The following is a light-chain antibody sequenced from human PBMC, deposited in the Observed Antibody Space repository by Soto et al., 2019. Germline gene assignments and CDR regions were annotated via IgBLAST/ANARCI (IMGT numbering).Light chain of an antibody. J-gene: IGKJ2*01. CDR1: QTVSSSY. Sequence: EIVLTQSPGTLSLSPGERATLSCRASQTVSSSYLAWYQQKPGQAPRLLIYGASKRATGIPDRFSGSGSGTDFTLTISGLEPADFAVYSCQQYAGSPYTFGQGTKLEIK. CDR3: QQYAGSPYT. V-gene: IGKV3-20*01. CDR2: GAS.